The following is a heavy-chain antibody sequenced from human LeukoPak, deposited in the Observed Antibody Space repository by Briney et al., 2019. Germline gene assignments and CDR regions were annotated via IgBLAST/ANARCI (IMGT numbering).Heavy chain of an antibody. D-gene: IGHD5-12*01. V-gene: IGHV3-74*01. CDR1: GFSFRSFW. Sequence: GGSLRLSCAASGFSFRSFWMHWVRQGPGKGLVWVSRINSDGSSTSYADSVKGRFTISRDNAQNTLYLQMNTLRVEDTAVYYCAGGGDSGYDSPVYRGQGTLVTVSS. CDR3: AGGGDSGYDSPVY. J-gene: IGHJ4*02. CDR2: INSDGSST.